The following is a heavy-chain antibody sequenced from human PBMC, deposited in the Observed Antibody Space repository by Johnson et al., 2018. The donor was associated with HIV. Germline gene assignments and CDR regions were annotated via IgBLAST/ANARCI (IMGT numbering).Heavy chain of an antibody. Sequence: VQLVESGGGLVQPGRSLRLSCAASGFTFDDYAMHWVRQAPGKGLEWVSGISWNSGSIGYADSVKGRFTISRDNSKNTLYLQINSLRADDTAVYYCARGGASITEAFDIWGQGTMVTVSS. CDR1: GFTFDDYA. V-gene: IGHV3-9*01. D-gene: IGHD3-10*01. J-gene: IGHJ3*02. CDR3: ARGGASITEAFDI. CDR2: ISWNSGSI.